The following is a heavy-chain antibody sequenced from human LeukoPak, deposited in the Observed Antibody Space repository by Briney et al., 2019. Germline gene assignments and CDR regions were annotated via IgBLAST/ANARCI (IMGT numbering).Heavy chain of an antibody. CDR1: GGTFSSYA. Sequence: GASVKVSCKASGGTFSSYAISWVRQAPGQGLEWMGRIIPILGIANYAQKFQGRVTITADKSTSTAYMELSSLRSEDTAVYYCARSTINRGNAKTWFAPGAKGTLVTVS. D-gene: IGHD5-24*01. CDR2: IIPILGIA. V-gene: IGHV1-69*04. CDR3: ARSTINRGNAKTWFAP. J-gene: IGHJ5*02.